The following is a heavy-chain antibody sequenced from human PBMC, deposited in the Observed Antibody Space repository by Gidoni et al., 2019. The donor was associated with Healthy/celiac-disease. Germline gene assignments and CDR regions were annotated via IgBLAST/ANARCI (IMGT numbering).Heavy chain of an antibody. CDR2: ISGSGGST. Sequence: EVQLLESGGGLVQPGGSLRLSCAASGFTFSSDAMSWVRQAPGKGLEWVSAISGSGGSTYYADSVKGRFTISRDNSKNTLYLQMNSLRAEDTAVYYCAKLRYSSSRSKGYWGQGALVTVSS. J-gene: IGHJ4*02. CDR1: GFTFSSDA. V-gene: IGHV3-23*01. D-gene: IGHD6-13*01. CDR3: AKLRYSSSRSKGY.